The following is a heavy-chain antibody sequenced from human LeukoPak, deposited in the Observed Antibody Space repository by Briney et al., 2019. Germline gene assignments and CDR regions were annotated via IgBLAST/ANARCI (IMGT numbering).Heavy chain of an antibody. J-gene: IGHJ3*02. Sequence: PSETLSLTCAVYGGSFSGYYWSWIRQPPGKGLEWIGYIYYSGSTNYNPSLKSRVTITVDTSKNQFSLKLSSVTAADTAVYYCAREVVAAAFDIWGQGTMVTVSS. V-gene: IGHV4-59*01. CDR3: AREVVAAAFDI. D-gene: IGHD2-15*01. CDR1: GGSFSGYY. CDR2: IYYSGST.